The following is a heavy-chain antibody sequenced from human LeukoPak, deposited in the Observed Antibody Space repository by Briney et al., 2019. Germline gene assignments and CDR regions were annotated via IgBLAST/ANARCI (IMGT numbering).Heavy chain of an antibody. V-gene: IGHV3-30*18. Sequence: PGRSLRLSCAASGFTFSSYGMHWVRQAPGKGLEWVAVISYDGSNKYYADSVKGRFTISRDNSKNTLYLQMNSLRAEDTAVYYCAKDHSGSPNPWGQGTLVTVSS. D-gene: IGHD1-26*01. J-gene: IGHJ5*02. CDR2: ISYDGSNK. CDR3: AKDHSGSPNP. CDR1: GFTFSSYG.